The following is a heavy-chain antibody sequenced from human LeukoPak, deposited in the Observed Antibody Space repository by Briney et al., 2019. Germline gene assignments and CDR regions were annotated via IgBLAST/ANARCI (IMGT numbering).Heavy chain of an antibody. CDR3: ARGDDILTGYYSMDV. V-gene: IGHV3-66*01. Sequence: GGSLRLSCAASGFTVSSNYMSWVRQAPGKGLEWVSVIYSGGSTYYADSVKGRFTISRDNSKNTLYLQMNSLRAEDTAVYYCARGDDILTGYYSMDVWGQGTTVTVSS. J-gene: IGHJ6*02. D-gene: IGHD3-9*01. CDR2: IYSGGST. CDR1: GFTVSSNY.